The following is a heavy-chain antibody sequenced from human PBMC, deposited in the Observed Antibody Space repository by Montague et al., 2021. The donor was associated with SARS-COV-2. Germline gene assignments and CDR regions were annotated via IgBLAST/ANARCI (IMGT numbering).Heavy chain of an antibody. CDR1: GGSISSSSYY. D-gene: IGHD3-22*01. CDR2: IYYSGST. CDR3: AREGGWLSRGACYVDY. J-gene: IGHJ4*02. V-gene: IGHV4-39*07. Sequence: SETLSLTCTVSGGSISSSSYYSRRIRQPPGKGLEWIGSIYYSGSTYYNPSLKSRVTISVDTSKNQFSLKLSSVTAADTAVYYCAREGGWLSRGACYVDYWGQGTLVTVSS.